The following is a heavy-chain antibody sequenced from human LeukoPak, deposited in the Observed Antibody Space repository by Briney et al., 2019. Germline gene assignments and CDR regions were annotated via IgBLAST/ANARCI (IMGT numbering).Heavy chain of an antibody. CDR3: AGEVEWSGYYTGLY. CDR1: GYTFTGYY. CDR2: IIPIFGTA. D-gene: IGHD3-3*01. V-gene: IGHV1-69*13. J-gene: IGHJ4*02. Sequence: ASVKVSCKASGYTFTGYYIYWVRQAPGQGLEWMGGIIPIFGTANYAQKFQGRVTITADESTSTAYMELSSLRSEDTAVYYCAGEVEWSGYYTGLYWGQGTLVTVSS.